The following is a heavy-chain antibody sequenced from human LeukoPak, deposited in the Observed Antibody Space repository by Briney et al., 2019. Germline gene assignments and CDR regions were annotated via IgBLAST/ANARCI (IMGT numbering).Heavy chain of an antibody. J-gene: IGHJ4*02. Sequence: QPGGSLRLSCAASGFTFSSYEMNWVRQAPGKGLEWVSYISSSGNTKYYADSVKGRFTISRDNAKNSLYLQMNSLTAEDTAVYYCTSTVDYWGQGTLVTVSS. V-gene: IGHV3-48*03. CDR2: ISSSGNTK. CDR3: TSTVDY. D-gene: IGHD4-17*01. CDR1: GFTFSSYE.